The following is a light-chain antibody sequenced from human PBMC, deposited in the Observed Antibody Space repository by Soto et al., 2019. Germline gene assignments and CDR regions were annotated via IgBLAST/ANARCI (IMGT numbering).Light chain of an antibody. Sequence: QSVLTQPASVSGSPGQSITISCTGTSSDVGNYIFVSWSRQHPGKAPKLMIYDINNRPSGVSNRFSGSKSGNTASLTISGLQAEDEADYYCISYTTSASYVFGTGTKLTVL. J-gene: IGLJ1*01. CDR2: DIN. V-gene: IGLV2-14*01. CDR1: SSDVGNYIF. CDR3: ISYTTSASYV.